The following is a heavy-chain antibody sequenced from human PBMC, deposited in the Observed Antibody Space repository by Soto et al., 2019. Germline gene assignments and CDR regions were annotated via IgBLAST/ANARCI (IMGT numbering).Heavy chain of an antibody. CDR2: IYSGGST. V-gene: IGHV3-66*01. Sequence: EVQLVESGGGLVQPGGSLRLSCAASGFTVSSNYMSWVRQAPGKGLEWVSVIYSGGSTYYADSVKGRFTISRDTSKNTLDLQMNRLRADDKAVYYCARDGHSSGNDAFDIWGQGTMVTDSS. D-gene: IGHD3-22*01. CDR3: ARDGHSSGNDAFDI. CDR1: GFTVSSNY. J-gene: IGHJ3*02.